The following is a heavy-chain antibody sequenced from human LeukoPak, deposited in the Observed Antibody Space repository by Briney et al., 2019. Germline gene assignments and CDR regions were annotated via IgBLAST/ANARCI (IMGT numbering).Heavy chain of an antibody. CDR2: ISTYSGNT. V-gene: IGHV1-18*01. CDR1: GYGFAGYG. CDR3: ARVGAAPGHFDY. J-gene: IGHJ4*02. Sequence: GASVKFSCKASGYGFAGYGISWVRQAPGQGLEWIGWISTYSGNTNYAHNLQGRITVTTETSTSTAYMELRSLRSDDTAVYYCARVGAAPGHFDYWGQGTQLTVSS. D-gene: IGHD6-13*01.